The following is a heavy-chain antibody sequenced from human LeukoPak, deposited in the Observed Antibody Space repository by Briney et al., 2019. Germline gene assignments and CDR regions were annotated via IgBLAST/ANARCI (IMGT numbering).Heavy chain of an antibody. CDR2: ISYDGSNK. CDR3: AKAPQNYYDTSGEVDY. V-gene: IGHV3-30*02. D-gene: IGHD3-22*01. Sequence: PGGSLRLSCAASGLTFSTYGMHWVRQAPGKGLEWVAFISYDGSNKYYADSMKGRFTISRDNSKNTLYLQMNSLRVEDTAVYYCAKAPQNYYDTSGEVDYWGQGTLVTVSS. CDR1: GLTFSTYG. J-gene: IGHJ4*02.